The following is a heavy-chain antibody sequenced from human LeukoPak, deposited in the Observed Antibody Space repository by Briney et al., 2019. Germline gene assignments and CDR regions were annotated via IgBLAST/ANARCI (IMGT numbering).Heavy chain of an antibody. Sequence: GGSLRLSCAASGFTFSSYAMSWVRQAPGRGLEWVSAISGSGGSTYYADSVKGRFTISRDNSKNTLYLQMNSLRAEDTAVYYCANNGRGEWLSQKWGQGTLVTVSS. CDR3: ANNGRGEWLSQK. J-gene: IGHJ4*02. CDR1: GFTFSSYA. D-gene: IGHD3-3*01. V-gene: IGHV3-23*01. CDR2: ISGSGGST.